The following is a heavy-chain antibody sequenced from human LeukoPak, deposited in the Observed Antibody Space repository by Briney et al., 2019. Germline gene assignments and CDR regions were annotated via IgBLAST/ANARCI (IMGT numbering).Heavy chain of an antibody. V-gene: IGHV3-48*03. Sequence: GGSLRLSCAASGFTFSSYEMNWVRQAPGKGLEWVSYISSSGSNIYYADSVRGRFTISRDNAKNSLYLQMNSLRAEDTAVYYCARDDWNDGNWFDPWGKGTLVTVSS. CDR3: ARDDWNDGNWFDP. CDR1: GFTFSSYE. CDR2: ISSSGSNI. D-gene: IGHD1-1*01. J-gene: IGHJ5*02.